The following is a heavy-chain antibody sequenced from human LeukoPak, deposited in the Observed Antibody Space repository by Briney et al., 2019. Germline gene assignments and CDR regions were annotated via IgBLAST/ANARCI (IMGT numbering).Heavy chain of an antibody. V-gene: IGHV3-20*04. Sequence: PGGSLRLSCAASGFTFDDYGMSWVRQAPGKGLEWVSGINWNGGSTGYADSVKGRFTISRENAKNSLCLQMNSLRAEDTALYYCARDGRRTLWFGDNWFDPWGQGTLVTVSS. CDR1: GFTFDDYG. D-gene: IGHD3-10*01. J-gene: IGHJ5*02. CDR3: ARDGRRTLWFGDNWFDP. CDR2: INWNGGST.